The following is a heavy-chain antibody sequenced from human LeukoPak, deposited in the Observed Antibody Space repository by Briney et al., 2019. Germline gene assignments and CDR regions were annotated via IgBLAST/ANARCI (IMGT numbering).Heavy chain of an antibody. D-gene: IGHD4-17*01. Sequence: GGSLRLSCAASGFTFSNYWMSWVRQAPGKGLEWVANIKQDGSEKYYVNSVKGRFTISRDNAKNSLYLQMNSLRAEDTAVYYCARDGDYVVGYYFDYWGQGTLVTVSS. CDR1: GFTFSNYW. CDR2: IKQDGSEK. V-gene: IGHV3-7*03. J-gene: IGHJ4*02. CDR3: ARDGDYVVGYYFDY.